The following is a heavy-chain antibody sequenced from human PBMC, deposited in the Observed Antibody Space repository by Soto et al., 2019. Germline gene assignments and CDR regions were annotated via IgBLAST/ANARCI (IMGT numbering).Heavy chain of an antibody. CDR1: GYTFTSYA. CDR2: INAGNGNT. V-gene: IGHV1-3*01. D-gene: IGHD4-4*01. J-gene: IGHJ6*02. Sequence: ASVKVSCKASGYTFTSYAMHWVRQAPGQRLEWMGWINAGNGNTKYSQKFQGRVTITRDTSASTAYMELSSLRSEDTAVYYCARRPTVTAAAYYYYYGMDVWGQGTTVTVSS. CDR3: ARRPTVTAAAYYYYYGMDV.